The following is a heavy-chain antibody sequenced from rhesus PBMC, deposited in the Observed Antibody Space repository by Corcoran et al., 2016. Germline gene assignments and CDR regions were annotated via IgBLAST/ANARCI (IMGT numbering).Heavy chain of an antibody. D-gene: IGHD2-27*01. CDR3: ATDGVVVFTAMALDY. V-gene: IGHV1-111*02. Sequence: EVQLVQSGAEVKKPGASVKSSCKASGDTFTDYYLHWVRQAPGKGLEWVGRVDPEDGAAIHAQKFQDRVTITADTSTDTAYMELSSLRSEDAAVYYCATDGVVVFTAMALDYWGQGVLVTVSS. CDR2: VDPEDGAA. CDR1: GDTFTDYY. J-gene: IGHJ4*01.